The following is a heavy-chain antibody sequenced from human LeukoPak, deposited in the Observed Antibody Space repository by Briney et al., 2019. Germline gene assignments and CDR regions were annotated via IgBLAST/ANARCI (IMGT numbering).Heavy chain of an antibody. CDR3: ARDPVTMVRGTNPTYNWFDP. CDR2: ISAYNGNT. Sequence: ASVKVSCKASGYTFTSYDINWVRQATGQGLEWMGWISAYNGNTNYAQKLQGRVTMTTDTSTSTAYMELRSLRSDDTAVYYCARDPVTMVRGTNPTYNWFDPWGQGTLVTVSS. J-gene: IGHJ5*02. CDR1: GYTFTSYD. D-gene: IGHD3-10*01. V-gene: IGHV1-18*01.